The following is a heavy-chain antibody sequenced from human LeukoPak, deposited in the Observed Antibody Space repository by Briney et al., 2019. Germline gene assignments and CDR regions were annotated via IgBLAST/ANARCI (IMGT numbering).Heavy chain of an antibody. J-gene: IGHJ1*01. Sequence: PSETLSLTCVVSGGSISTNNWWSWVRQSPERGLECIGEIHHSGKTSYNPSLTSRVTVLVDKSKNQFSLKLTSVTAADTAVYYCARGTAAFQHWGQGTLVTVSS. CDR3: ARGTAAFQH. CDR1: GGSISTNNW. D-gene: IGHD4-17*01. CDR2: IHHSGKT. V-gene: IGHV4-4*02.